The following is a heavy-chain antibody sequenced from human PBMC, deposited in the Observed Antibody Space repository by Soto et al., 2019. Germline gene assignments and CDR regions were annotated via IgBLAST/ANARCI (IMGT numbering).Heavy chain of an antibody. CDR2: ISSSGSTI. CDR1: GFTFSSYE. Sequence: PGGSLRLSCAAYGFTFSSYEMNWVRQAPGKGLEWVSYISSSGSTIYYADSVKGRFAISRDNAKNSLYLQMNSLRAEDTAVYYCATEPHHCFDPWGQGTLVSGFS. J-gene: IGHJ5*02. CDR3: ATEPHHCFDP. V-gene: IGHV3-48*03.